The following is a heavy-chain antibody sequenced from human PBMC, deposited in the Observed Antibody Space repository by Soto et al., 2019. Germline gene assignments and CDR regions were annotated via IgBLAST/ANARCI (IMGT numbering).Heavy chain of an antibody. CDR1: GCSISNFY. V-gene: IGHV4-59*08. CDR2: VYYTGST. D-gene: IGHD3-3*01. CDR3: ARTVLGPDFWFVFFVDHYYQLAV. J-gene: IGHJ6*02. Sequence: SETLSLTCTVSGCSISNFYWSWIRQPPGKGLEWIGYVYYTGSTSYNPSLKRRVTFSADSSRGQFSLRLTSVTAADTAVYYCARTVLGPDFWFVFFVDHYYQLAVRAQDKTVPVS.